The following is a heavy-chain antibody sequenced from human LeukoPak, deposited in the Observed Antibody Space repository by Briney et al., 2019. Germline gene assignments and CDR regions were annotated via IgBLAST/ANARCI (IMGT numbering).Heavy chain of an antibody. D-gene: IGHD4-17*01. V-gene: IGHV4-31*03. Sequence: SETLSLTCTVSGGSISSGGYYWSWIRQHPGKGLEWIGYIYYSGSTYYNPSLKSRVTISVDTSKNQFSLMLSSVTAADTAVYYCARTAALDYGDYAPYFDYWGQGTLVTVSS. J-gene: IGHJ4*02. CDR1: GGSISSGGYY. CDR3: ARTAALDYGDYAPYFDY. CDR2: IYYSGST.